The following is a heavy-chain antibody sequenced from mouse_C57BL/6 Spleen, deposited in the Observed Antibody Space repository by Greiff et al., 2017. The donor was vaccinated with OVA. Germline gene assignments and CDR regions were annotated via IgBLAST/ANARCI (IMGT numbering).Heavy chain of an antibody. D-gene: IGHD3-3*01. CDR2: INPNNGGT. Sequence: EVQLQQSGPELVKPGASVKISCKASGYTFTDYYMNWVKQSHGKSLEWIGDINPNNGGTSYNQKFKGKATLTVDKSSSTAYMELRSLTSEDSAVYYCARWGKGEDYWGQGTTLTVSS. V-gene: IGHV1-26*01. CDR3: ARWGKGEDY. J-gene: IGHJ2*01. CDR1: GYTFTDYY.